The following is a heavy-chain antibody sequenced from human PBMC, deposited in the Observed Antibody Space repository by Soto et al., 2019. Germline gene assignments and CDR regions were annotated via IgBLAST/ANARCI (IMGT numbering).Heavy chain of an antibody. CDR1: GFTFSSYG. V-gene: IGHV3-30*18. CDR3: AKERTYSSSLGYFQH. Sequence: QVQLVESGGGVVQPGRSLRLSCAASGFTFSSYGMHWVRQAPGKGLEWVAVISYDGSNKYYADSVKGRFTISRDNSKNTLYLQMNSLGAEDTAVYYCAKERTYSSSLGYFQHWGQGTLVTVSS. J-gene: IGHJ1*01. D-gene: IGHD6-6*01. CDR2: ISYDGSNK.